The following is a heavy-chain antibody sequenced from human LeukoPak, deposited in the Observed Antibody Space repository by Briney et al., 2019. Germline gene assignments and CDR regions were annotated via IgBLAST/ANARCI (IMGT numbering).Heavy chain of an antibody. CDR2: ISASGGTT. V-gene: IGHV3-23*01. D-gene: IGHD4-23*01. J-gene: IGHJ5*02. CDR3: AKDPVGTAVNWFSP. CDR1: GFTFNNYA. Sequence: PGGSLRLSCAASGFTFNNYAMSWVRLAPGKGLEWVSGISASGGTTYYADSVKGRFTISRDNSKNTLHLQMNSLRAEDSAIYYCAKDPVGTAVNWFSPWGQGTLVTVSS.